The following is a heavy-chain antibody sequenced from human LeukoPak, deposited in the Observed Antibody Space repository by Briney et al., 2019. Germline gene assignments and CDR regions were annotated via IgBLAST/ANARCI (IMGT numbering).Heavy chain of an antibody. J-gene: IGHJ4*02. Sequence: GGSLRLSCAASGFTFSSYEMNWVRQAPGKGLEWVSYISSSGSTIYYANSVKGRFTISRDNAKNSLYLQMNSLRAEDTAVYYCARKNYYDSSSIDYWGQGTLVTVSS. CDR1: GFTFSSYE. D-gene: IGHD3-22*01. CDR2: ISSSGSTI. CDR3: ARKNYYDSSSIDY. V-gene: IGHV3-48*03.